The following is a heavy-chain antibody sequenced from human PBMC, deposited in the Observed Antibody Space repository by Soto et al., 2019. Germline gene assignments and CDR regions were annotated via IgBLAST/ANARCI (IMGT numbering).Heavy chain of an antibody. CDR3: ARAKIIRGVMDQFDY. V-gene: IGHV4-31*03. CDR1: GGSINTGGYF. CDR2: FYSTGST. Sequence: QVQLQESGPRLVKPSQTLSLTCTVAGGSINTGGYFWSWIRQHPGKGLEWIGYFYSTGSTYYNPSLESGVTIAVDTSKNQLSLRLSSVTAADTAVYYCARAKIIRGVMDQFDYWGQGTLVTVSS. J-gene: IGHJ4*02. D-gene: IGHD3-10*01.